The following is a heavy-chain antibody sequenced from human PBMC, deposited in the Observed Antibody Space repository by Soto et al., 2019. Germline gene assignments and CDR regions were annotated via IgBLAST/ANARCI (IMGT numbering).Heavy chain of an antibody. CDR2: INHSGST. V-gene: IGHV4-34*01. CDR3: ARVYSSGTSNWFDP. Sequence: SETLSLTCAVYGGSFSGYYWSWIRRPPGKGLEWIGEINHSGSTNYNPSLKSRVTISVDTSKNQFSLKLSSVTAADTAVYYCARVYSSGTSNWFDPWGQGTLVTVSS. J-gene: IGHJ5*02. D-gene: IGHD6-19*01. CDR1: GGSFSGYY.